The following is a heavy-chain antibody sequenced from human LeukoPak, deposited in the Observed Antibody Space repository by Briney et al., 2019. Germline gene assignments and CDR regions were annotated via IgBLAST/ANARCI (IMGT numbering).Heavy chain of an antibody. CDR1: GFTFSGYG. J-gene: IGHJ4*02. D-gene: IGHD6-19*01. V-gene: IGHV3-30*18. CDR3: AKEYDSGWTSFDY. CDR2: ISDIGSQK. Sequence: GGSLRLSCPASGFTFSGYGMHWVRQAPGKGLEWLAVISDIGSQKSYADSVKGRFTISRDNSKNTLFLQMNSLRPEDTAVYYCAKEYDSGWTSFDYWGRGTVVTVSS.